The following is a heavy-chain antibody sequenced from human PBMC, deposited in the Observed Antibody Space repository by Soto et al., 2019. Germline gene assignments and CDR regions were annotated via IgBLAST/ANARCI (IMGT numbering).Heavy chain of an antibody. J-gene: IGHJ4*02. CDR3: ARDPPITGTTHYFDY. V-gene: IGHV3-49*04. Sequence: GGSLRLSCTTSGFTFGDYAMSWVRQARGQGLEWVGFIRSKAYGGTTEYAASVKGRFTISRDDSKSIAYLQMNSLKTEDTAVYYCARDPPITGTTHYFDYWGQGTLVTVSS. D-gene: IGHD1-20*01. CDR2: IRSKAYGGTT. CDR1: GFTFGDYA.